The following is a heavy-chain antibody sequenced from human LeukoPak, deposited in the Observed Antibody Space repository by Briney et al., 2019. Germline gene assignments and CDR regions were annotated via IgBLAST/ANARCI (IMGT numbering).Heavy chain of an antibody. D-gene: IGHD4/OR15-4a*01. CDR3: ARDPGAFPYFFDC. CDR2: ISGDGVSP. V-gene: IGHV3-23*01. J-gene: IGHJ4*02. Sequence: PGGSLRLSCAASGFTFSSYTMNWVRQPPGKGLECVSAISGDGVSPYYADSVRGRFTISRDNSKNTLYLQMNSLRVEDTAVYFCARDPGAFPYFFDCWGQGTLVTVSS. CDR1: GFTFSSYT.